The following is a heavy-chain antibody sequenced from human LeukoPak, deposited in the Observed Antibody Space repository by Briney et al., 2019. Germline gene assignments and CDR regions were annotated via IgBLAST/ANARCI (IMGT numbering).Heavy chain of an antibody. CDR1: GFTFSSYS. D-gene: IGHD2-2*01. CDR2: ISSSSSYI. CDR3: ARGNHVVPAALSGGFDY. V-gene: IGHV3-21*01. J-gene: IGHJ4*02. Sequence: GGSLRLSCAASGFTFSSYSMNWVRQAPGKGLELVSSISSSSSYIYYADSVKGRFTISRDNAKNSLYLQMNSLRAEDTAVYYCARGNHVVPAALSGGFDYWGQGTPVTVSS.